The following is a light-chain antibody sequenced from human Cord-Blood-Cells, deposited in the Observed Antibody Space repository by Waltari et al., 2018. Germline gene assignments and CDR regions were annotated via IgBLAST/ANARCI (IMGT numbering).Light chain of an antibody. CDR3: QQYYSTPQT. J-gene: IGKJ1*01. CDR1: QSVLYSSNNKNY. CDR2: WAS. V-gene: IGKV4-1*01. Sequence: DIVMTQSPDSLAVSLCERATINCKSSQSVLYSSNNKNYLAWYQQKPGQPHKLLIYWASTRESGVPDRFSGSGSGTDFTLTISSLQAEDVAVYYCQQYYSTPQTFGQGTKVEIK.